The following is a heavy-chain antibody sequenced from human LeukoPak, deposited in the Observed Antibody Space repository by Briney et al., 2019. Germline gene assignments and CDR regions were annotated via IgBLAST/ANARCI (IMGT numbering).Heavy chain of an antibody. CDR1: GYTFTSYY. Sequence: ASVTVSCTASGYTFTSYYMHWVRQAPGQGLEWMGIINPSGGSTGYAQKFQGRVTMTRDTSTSTVYMELSSLRSEDTAVYYCAKQGYSGYDYPFDYWGQGTLVTVSS. CDR2: INPSGGST. D-gene: IGHD5-12*01. V-gene: IGHV1-46*01. J-gene: IGHJ4*02. CDR3: AKQGYSGYDYPFDY.